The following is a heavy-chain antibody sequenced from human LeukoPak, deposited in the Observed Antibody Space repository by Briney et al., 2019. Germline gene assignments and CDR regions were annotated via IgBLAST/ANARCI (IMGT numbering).Heavy chain of an antibody. V-gene: IGHV4-4*07. D-gene: IGHD3-22*01. J-gene: IGHJ4*02. Sequence: KPSETLSLTCTVSGGSISSYYRSWIRQPAGKGLEWIGRIYTSGSTNYNPSLKSRVTMSADTSKNQFSLKLSSVTAADTAVYYCAGGRYYDSSGEVRIDYWGQGTLVTVSS. CDR3: AGGRYYDSSGEVRIDY. CDR1: GGSISSYY. CDR2: IYTSGST.